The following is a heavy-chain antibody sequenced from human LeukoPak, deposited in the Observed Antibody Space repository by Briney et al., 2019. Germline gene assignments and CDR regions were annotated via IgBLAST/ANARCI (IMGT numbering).Heavy chain of an antibody. J-gene: IGHJ5*02. CDR3: AKGSSGYFVDL. CDR1: GFIFNNYG. Sequence: PGGSLRLSCAASGFIFNNYGLIWVRQAPGKGLEWVSAISNDGGGTNYADFVKGRFTISRDNSKNTLFLQMSSLRAEDTALYYCAKGSSGYFVDLWGQGTLVTASS. D-gene: IGHD3-22*01. CDR2: ISNDGGGT. V-gene: IGHV3-23*01.